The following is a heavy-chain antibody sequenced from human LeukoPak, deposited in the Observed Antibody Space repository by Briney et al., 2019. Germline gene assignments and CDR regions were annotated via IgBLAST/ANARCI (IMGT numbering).Heavy chain of an antibody. Sequence: ASVKVSCKASGYTFTGYYMHWVRQAPGQGLEWMGWINPNSGGTNYAQKFQGRVTMTRDTSINTAYMELSSLRSEDTAVYYCATFSGWDSNLFDPWGQGTLVTVSS. V-gene: IGHV1-2*02. CDR1: GYTFTGYY. J-gene: IGHJ5*02. CDR2: INPNSGGT. CDR3: ATFSGWDSNLFDP. D-gene: IGHD6-19*01.